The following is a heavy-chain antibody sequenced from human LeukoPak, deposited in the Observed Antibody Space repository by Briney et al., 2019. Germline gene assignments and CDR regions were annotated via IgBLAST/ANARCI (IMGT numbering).Heavy chain of an antibody. D-gene: IGHD3-22*01. CDR2: INPNSGGT. Sequence: ASVKVSCKASGYTVTGYYMHWVRQAPGQGLEWMGWINPNSGGTNYAQKFQGRVTKTRDTSISTAYMELSRLRSDDTAVYYCARARTYGMIVVVHDAFDIWGQGTMVTVSS. V-gene: IGHV1-2*02. CDR3: ARARTYGMIVVVHDAFDI. J-gene: IGHJ3*02. CDR1: GYTVTGYY.